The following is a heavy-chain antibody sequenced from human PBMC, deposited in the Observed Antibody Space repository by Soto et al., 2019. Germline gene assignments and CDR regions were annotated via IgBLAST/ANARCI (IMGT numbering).Heavy chain of an antibody. Sequence: GGSLRLSCAASGFTFSSYGMHWVRQAPGKGLEWVAVIWYDGSNKYYADSVKGRFTISRDNSKNTLYLQMNSLRAEDTAVYYCARDPFMVRGVFQFDYWGQGTLVTVSS. CDR2: IWYDGSNK. V-gene: IGHV3-33*01. CDR1: GFTFSSYG. J-gene: IGHJ4*02. CDR3: ARDPFMVRGVFQFDY. D-gene: IGHD3-10*01.